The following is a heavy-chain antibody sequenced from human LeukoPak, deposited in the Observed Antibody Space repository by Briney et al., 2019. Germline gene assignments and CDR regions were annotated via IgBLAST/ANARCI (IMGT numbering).Heavy chain of an antibody. CDR2: IYHSEST. D-gene: IGHD1-26*01. J-gene: IGHJ3*02. CDR1: GYSISSGYY. Sequence: AEPVSLTRAVSGYSISSGYYRGWLGQPPGKGLAWIGSIYHSESTYYNPSLNSRVTISVDTSKNQFSLKLSSVTAADTAVYYCARESSLATRMRVRPFDIWAQGTMVTVSS. CDR3: ARESSLATRMRVRPFDI. V-gene: IGHV4-38-2*02.